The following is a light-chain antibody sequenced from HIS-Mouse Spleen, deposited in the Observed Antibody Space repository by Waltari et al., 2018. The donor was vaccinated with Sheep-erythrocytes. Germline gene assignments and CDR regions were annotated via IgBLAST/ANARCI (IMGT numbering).Light chain of an antibody. CDR2: QDS. Sequence: SYELTQPPSVSVSPGQTASITCSGDKLGDKYACWYQQKPGQPPVLVIYQDSKRPSGIPERVSGSNAGSTATLTISGTQAMDEADYYCQAWDSSTVVFGGGTKLTVL. CDR3: QAWDSSTVV. CDR1: KLGDKY. J-gene: IGLJ2*01. V-gene: IGLV3-1*01.